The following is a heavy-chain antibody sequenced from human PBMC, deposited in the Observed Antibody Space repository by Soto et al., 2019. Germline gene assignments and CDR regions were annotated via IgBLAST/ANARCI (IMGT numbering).Heavy chain of an antibody. D-gene: IGHD3-10*01. CDR2: IYHTGST. CDR3: ARHGDHSWFGELLLGPTSGLDAFDI. CDR1: NASISNPIYY. V-gene: IGHV4-39*01. J-gene: IGHJ3*02. Sequence: TLSLTCTVSNASISNPIYYWGWIRQPPGKGLEWIGSIYHTGSTYYNPSLQGRVTISLDTSKNQFSLKLSSVTAADTAVYYCARHGDHSWFGELLLGPTSGLDAFDIWGQGTMVTVSS.